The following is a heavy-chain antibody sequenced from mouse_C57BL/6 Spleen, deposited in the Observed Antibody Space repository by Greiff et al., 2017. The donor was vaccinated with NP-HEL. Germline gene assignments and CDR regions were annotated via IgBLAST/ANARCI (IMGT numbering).Heavy chain of an antibody. V-gene: IGHV1-15*01. J-gene: IGHJ4*01. CDR1: GYTFTDYE. CDR3: TPYYYGSRGGAMGF. CDR2: IDPETGGT. Sequence: QVQLQQSGAELVRPGASVTLSCKASGYTFTDYEMHWVKQTPVHGLEWIGAIDPETGGTAYNQKFKGKAILTADKSSSTAYMELRSLTSEDADVYYCTPYYYGSRGGAMGFWGQGTSVPVSP. D-gene: IGHD1-1*01.